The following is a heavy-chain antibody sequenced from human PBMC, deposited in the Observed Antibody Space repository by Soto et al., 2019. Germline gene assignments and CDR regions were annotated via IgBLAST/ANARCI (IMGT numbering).Heavy chain of an antibody. CDR3: ANAAGYRGYERGYFDY. Sequence: EVQLLESGGGLVQPGGSLRLSCAASGFTFSSYAMSWVRQAPGKGLEWVSAISGSGGSTYYADSVKGRFTISRDNSKNTLYLQMNSLRAEDTAVYSCANAAGYRGYERGYFDYWGQGTLVTVSS. V-gene: IGHV3-23*01. J-gene: IGHJ4*02. CDR1: GFTFSSYA. CDR2: ISGSGGST. D-gene: IGHD5-12*01.